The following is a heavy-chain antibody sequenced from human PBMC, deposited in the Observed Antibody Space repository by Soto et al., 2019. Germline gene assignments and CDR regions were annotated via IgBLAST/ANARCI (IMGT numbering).Heavy chain of an antibody. CDR1: GGAIISSSYY. J-gene: IGHJ6*02. V-gene: IGHV4-39*01. CDR2: IYYSGST. Sequence: AETLSLTCTVSGGAIISSSYYFCCIRQPPGSGLEWIGSIYYSGSTYYNPSLKSRVTISVDTSKNQFSLKLSSVTAADTAVYYCARLPYDILTGYSYYYYYGMDVWGQGTTVTVSS. CDR3: ARLPYDILTGYSYYYYYGMDV. D-gene: IGHD3-9*01.